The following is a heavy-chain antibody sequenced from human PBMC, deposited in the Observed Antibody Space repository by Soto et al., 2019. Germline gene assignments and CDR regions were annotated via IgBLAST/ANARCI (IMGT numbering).Heavy chain of an antibody. J-gene: IGHJ6*03. D-gene: IGHD2-15*01. CDR3: ARDLGYCSGGSCWPYLDV. V-gene: IGHV3-21*01. CDR1: GFTFSSYS. CDR2: ISSSSSYI. Sequence: EVQLVESGGGLVKPGGSLRLSCAASGFTFSSYSMNWVRQAPGKGLEWVSSISSSSSYIYYADSVKGRFTISRDNAKNSLYLQKNSLRAEDTAVYYRARDLGYCSGGSCWPYLDVWGKGTTVTVSS.